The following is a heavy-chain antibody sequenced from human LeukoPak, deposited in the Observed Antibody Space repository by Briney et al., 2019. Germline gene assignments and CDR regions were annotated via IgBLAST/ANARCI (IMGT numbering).Heavy chain of an antibody. J-gene: IGHJ4*02. Sequence: PSETLSLTCTVSGGSISSYYWSWIRQPPGKGLEWIGYIYYSGSTNYNPSLKSRVTISVDTSKNQFSLKLSSVTAADTAVYYCARLYYDFWSGYPPPPYFDYWGQGTLVTVSS. CDR1: GGSISSYY. CDR3: ARLYYDFWSGYPPPPYFDY. V-gene: IGHV4-59*01. CDR2: IYYSGST. D-gene: IGHD3-3*01.